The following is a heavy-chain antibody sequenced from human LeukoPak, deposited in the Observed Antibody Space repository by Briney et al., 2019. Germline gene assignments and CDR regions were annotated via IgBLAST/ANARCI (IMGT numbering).Heavy chain of an antibody. D-gene: IGHD1-26*01. J-gene: IGHJ5*02. V-gene: IGHV4-4*07. Sequence: PSETLSLTCTVSGGSMSSYYWNFIRQPAGKGLEWIGRIHTSWTTFYNPSLKSRVTMSVDTSRNQFSLRLTSVTAADTAVYYCALGGYYDGGGRNWFDPWGQGTLVTVSS. CDR3: ALGGYYDGGGRNWFDP. CDR2: IHTSWTT. CDR1: GGSMSSYY.